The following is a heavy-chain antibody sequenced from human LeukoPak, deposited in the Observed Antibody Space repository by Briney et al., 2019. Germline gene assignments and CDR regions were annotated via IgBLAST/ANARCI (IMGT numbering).Heavy chain of an antibody. CDR2: INAGNGNT. Sequence: ASVKVSCKASGYTFTSYAMHWARQAPGQRLEWMGWINAGNGNTKYSQKFQGRVTITRDTSASTAYMELSSLRSEDTAVYYCARDPYSSGWYDYWGQGTLVAVSS. J-gene: IGHJ4*02. D-gene: IGHD6-19*01. CDR3: ARDPYSSGWYDY. V-gene: IGHV1-3*01. CDR1: GYTFTSYA.